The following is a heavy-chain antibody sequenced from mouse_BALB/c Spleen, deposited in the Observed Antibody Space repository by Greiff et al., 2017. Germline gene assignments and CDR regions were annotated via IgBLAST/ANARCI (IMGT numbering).Heavy chain of an antibody. CDR1: GFSLTSYG. CDR3: ARPYRYDDAMDY. D-gene: IGHD2-14*01. V-gene: IGHV2-9*02. CDR2: IWAGGST. Sequence: VQLVESGPGLVAPSQSLSITCTVSGFSLTSYGVHWVRQPPGKGLEWLGVIWAGGSTNYNSALMSRLSISKDNSKSQVFLKMNRLQTDDTAMYYGARPYRYDDAMDYWGQGTSVTVSA. J-gene: IGHJ4*01.